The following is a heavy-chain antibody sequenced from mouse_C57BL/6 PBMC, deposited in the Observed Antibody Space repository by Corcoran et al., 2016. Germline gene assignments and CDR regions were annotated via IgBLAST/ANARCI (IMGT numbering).Heavy chain of an antibody. J-gene: IGHJ4*01. Sequence: EVQLQQSGPELVKPGASVKISCKASGYTFTDYYMNWVKQSHGKSLEWIGDINPNNGGTSYNQKFKGKATLTVDKSSSTAYMELRSLTSEDSAVYYCARLGYKYYAMDYWGQGTSVTVSS. CDR3: ARLGYKYYAMDY. V-gene: IGHV1-26*01. CDR2: INPNNGGT. CDR1: GYTFTDYY. D-gene: IGHD3-2*02.